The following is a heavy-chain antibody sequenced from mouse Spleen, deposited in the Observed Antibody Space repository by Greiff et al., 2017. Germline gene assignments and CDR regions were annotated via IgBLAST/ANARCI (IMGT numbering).Heavy chain of an antibody. V-gene: IGHV5-9*04. CDR1: GFTFSSYA. CDR3: ARVYGSSYYFDY. CDR2: ISSGGGNT. J-gene: IGHJ2*01. Sequence: EVKLVESGGGLVKLGGSLKLSCAASGFTFSSYAMSWVRQTPEKRLEWVATISSGGGNTYYPDSVKGRFTISRDNAKNTLYLQMSSLKSEDTAMYYCARVYGSSYYFDYWGQGTTLTVSS. D-gene: IGHD1-1*01.